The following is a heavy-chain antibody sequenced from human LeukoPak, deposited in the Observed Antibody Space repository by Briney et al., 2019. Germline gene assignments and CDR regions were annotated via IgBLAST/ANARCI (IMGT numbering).Heavy chain of an antibody. V-gene: IGHV1-2*02. CDR1: GYTFTSYG. J-gene: IGHJ4*02. Sequence: GASVKVSCKASGYTFTSYGISWVRQAPGQGLEWMGWINPNSGGTNYAQKFQGRVTMTRDTSISTAYMELSRLRSDDTAVYYCARAGRTWGYYDSSGYYEYWGQGTLVTVSS. CDR2: INPNSGGT. CDR3: ARAGRTWGYYDSSGYYEY. D-gene: IGHD3-22*01.